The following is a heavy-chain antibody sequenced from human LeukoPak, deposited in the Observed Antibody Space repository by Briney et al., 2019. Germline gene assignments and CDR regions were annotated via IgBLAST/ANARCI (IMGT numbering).Heavy chain of an antibody. CDR1: GGSFSGYY. J-gene: IGHJ5*02. D-gene: IGHD6-19*01. CDR2: INHSGST. V-gene: IGHV4-34*01. CDR3: ARGGQWLAHNWFDP. Sequence: PSETLSLTCAVYGGSFSGYYWSWIRQPPAKELEWIGEINHSGSTNYNPSLKSRVTISVDTSKNQFSLKLSSVTAADTAVYYCARGGQWLAHNWFDPWGQGTLVTVSS.